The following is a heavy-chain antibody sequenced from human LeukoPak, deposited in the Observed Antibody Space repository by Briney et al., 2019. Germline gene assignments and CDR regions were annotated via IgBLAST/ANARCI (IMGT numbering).Heavy chain of an antibody. Sequence: ASVKVSCKASGYTFTSNGISWVRQAPGQGLEWMGWISAYNGNTNYAQKLQGRVTMTTDTSTSTAYMELRSLRSDDTAVYYCARGDIKVAIFGVVAYYFDYWGQGTLVTVSS. CDR2: ISAYNGNT. CDR1: GYTFTSNG. D-gene: IGHD3-3*01. CDR3: ARGDIKVAIFGVVAYYFDY. V-gene: IGHV1-18*01. J-gene: IGHJ4*02.